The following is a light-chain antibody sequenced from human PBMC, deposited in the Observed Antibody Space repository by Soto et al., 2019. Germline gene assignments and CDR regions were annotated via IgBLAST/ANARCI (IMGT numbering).Light chain of an antibody. CDR3: QQRSNWPRT. V-gene: IGKV3-11*01. CDR2: DAS. J-gene: IGKJ2*01. Sequence: EIVLTQSPATLSLSPGERATLSCRASQSVDSYLAWYQQKPGQPPSLLIFDASNRATGIPARFSGSGSGTDFTLTISSLEPEDFAVYYCQQRSNWPRTFGQGTRLEIK. CDR1: QSVDSY.